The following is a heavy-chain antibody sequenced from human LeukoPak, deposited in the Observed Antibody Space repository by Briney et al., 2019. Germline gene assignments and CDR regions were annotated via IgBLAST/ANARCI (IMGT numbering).Heavy chain of an antibody. CDR1: GGSISSYY. V-gene: IGHV4-59*01. D-gene: IGHD1-26*01. J-gene: IGHJ4*02. CDR3: AGQWELSTYFDY. Sequence: SETLSLTCTVSGGSISSYYWSWVRQPPGKGVEGIGYNYYSGSTNYNPSPTSRVTISVDTSKSHFSLKRSSVTAADTAVYYCAGQWELSTYFDYWGQGTLVTASS. CDR2: NYYSGST.